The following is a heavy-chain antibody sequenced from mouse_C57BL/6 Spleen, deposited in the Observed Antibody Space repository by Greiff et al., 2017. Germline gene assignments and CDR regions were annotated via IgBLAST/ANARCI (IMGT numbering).Heavy chain of an antibody. CDR3: VGPFAD. CDR1: GFTFTTYA. V-gene: IGHV10-3*01. CDR2: ISSKSSNYAT. Sequence: EVLLVESGGGLVQPKGSLKLSCAASGFTFTTYAMHWVRQAPGKGLEWVGRISSKSSNYATYYADSVKDTFTISRVDSQSMLYLQMNNLKTEDTAMYYCVGPFADWGQGTLVTVAA. J-gene: IGHJ3*01.